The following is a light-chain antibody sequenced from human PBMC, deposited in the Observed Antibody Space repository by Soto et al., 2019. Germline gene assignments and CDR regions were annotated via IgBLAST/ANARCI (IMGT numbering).Light chain of an antibody. J-gene: IGKJ2*01. V-gene: IGKV3-20*01. Sequence: EVVLTQSPNTLSLSPGERATLSCWASQSLRSIYLAWYQRKPGQAPRLLMFGASRRATGIPDRFNGSVSGTDFILTISRLEPEDVAVYYCQQHGTSPYTFGQGTVLEIK. CDR1: QSLRSIY. CDR2: GAS. CDR3: QQHGTSPYT.